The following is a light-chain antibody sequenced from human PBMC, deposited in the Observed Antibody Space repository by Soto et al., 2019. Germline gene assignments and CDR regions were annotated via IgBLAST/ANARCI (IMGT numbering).Light chain of an antibody. Sequence: QSALTQPASVSGSPGQSITISCTGTTNDIGTYTYVSWYQQHPGKAPKLMIYEVTNRPSGVSNRFSGSKSGNTASLTISGLQAEDEAHYYCSSYTSTSSYVVFGGGTKLTVL. CDR1: TNDIGTYTY. V-gene: IGLV2-14*03. CDR3: SSYTSTSSYVV. CDR2: EVT. J-gene: IGLJ2*01.